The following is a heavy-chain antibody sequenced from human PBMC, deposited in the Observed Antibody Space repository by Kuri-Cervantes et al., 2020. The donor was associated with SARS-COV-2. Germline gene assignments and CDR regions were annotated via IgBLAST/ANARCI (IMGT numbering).Heavy chain of an antibody. V-gene: IGHV1-2*02. J-gene: IGHJ6*03. D-gene: IGHD1-26*01. CDR2: INPNSGGT. CDR1: GYTFTGYY. Sequence: ASVKVFCKASGYTFTGYYMHWVRQAPGQGLEWMGWINPNSGGTNYAQKFQGRVTMTRDTSISTAYMELSRLRSDDTAVYYCAREGVGAHKGYYMDVWGKGTTVTVSS. CDR3: AREGVGAHKGYYMDV.